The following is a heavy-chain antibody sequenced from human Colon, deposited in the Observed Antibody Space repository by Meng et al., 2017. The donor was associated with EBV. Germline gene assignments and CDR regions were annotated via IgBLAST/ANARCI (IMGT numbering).Heavy chain of an antibody. J-gene: IGHJ4*02. CDR3: ARNGDYNPGLY. Sequence: QVQLQGAAPGLVKASGTLSLTCAVSGDSISNNWGSWVRQPPGKGLEWIGEIYHSGTTNYNPSLRSRVTISVDKSKNQFSLQLTSVTAADTAVYYCARNGDYNPGLYWGQGTLVTVSS. CDR2: IYHSGTT. D-gene: IGHD4-17*01. CDR1: GDSISNNW. V-gene: IGHV4-4*02.